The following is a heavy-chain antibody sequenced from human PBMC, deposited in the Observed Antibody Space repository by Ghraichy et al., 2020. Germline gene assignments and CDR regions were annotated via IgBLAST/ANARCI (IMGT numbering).Heavy chain of an antibody. CDR3: ARERRYSSSSGTYYYYGMDF. V-gene: IGHV1-69*13. CDR1: GGTFSSYA. Sequence: SVKVSCKASGGTFSSYAISWVRQAPGQGLEWMGGILPIFGTANYAQKIQGRVTITADELTSIAYMELSSLKSEDTAVYYCARERRYSSSSGTYYYYGMDFWGQGTTVTVSS. CDR2: ILPIFGTA. D-gene: IGHD6-6*01. J-gene: IGHJ6*02.